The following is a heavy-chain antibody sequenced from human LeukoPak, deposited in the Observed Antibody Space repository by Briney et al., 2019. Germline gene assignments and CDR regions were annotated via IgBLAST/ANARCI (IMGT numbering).Heavy chain of an antibody. CDR2: ISYDGSNK. Sequence: PGGSLRLSCAASGFTFSSYAMSWVRQAPGKGLEWVAVISYDGSNKYYADSVKGRFTISRDNSKNTLYLQMNSLRAEDTAVYYCAKDVYGSGSDYWGQGTLVTVSS. V-gene: IGHV3-30*18. CDR3: AKDVYGSGSDY. CDR1: GFTFSSYA. J-gene: IGHJ4*02. D-gene: IGHD3-10*01.